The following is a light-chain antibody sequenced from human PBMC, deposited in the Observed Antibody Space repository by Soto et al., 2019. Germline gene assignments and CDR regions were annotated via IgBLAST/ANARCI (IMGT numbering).Light chain of an antibody. J-gene: IGLJ2*01. CDR2: EGS. Sequence: QSALTQPASVSGSPGQSITIYCTGTSSDVGSYNLVSWYQQHPGKAPKLMIYEGSKRPSGVSNRFSGSKSGNTASLTISGLQAEDEADYYCCSYAGRNVVFGGGTKLTVL. V-gene: IGLV2-23*01. CDR1: SSDVGSYNL. CDR3: CSYAGRNVV.